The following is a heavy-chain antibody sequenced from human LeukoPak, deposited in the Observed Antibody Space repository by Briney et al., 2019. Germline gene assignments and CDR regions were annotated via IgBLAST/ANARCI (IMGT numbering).Heavy chain of an antibody. J-gene: IGHJ4*02. Sequence: ASVKVSCKASGYTFTSYYMHWVRQAPGQGLEWMGIINPSGGSTSYAQKFQGRVTMTRDMSTSTVYMELSSLRSEDTAVYYCARDSGYYYGSGKGLDWGQGTLVTVSS. D-gene: IGHD3-10*01. CDR1: GYTFTSYY. CDR2: INPSGGST. CDR3: ARDSGYYYGSGKGLD. V-gene: IGHV1-46*01.